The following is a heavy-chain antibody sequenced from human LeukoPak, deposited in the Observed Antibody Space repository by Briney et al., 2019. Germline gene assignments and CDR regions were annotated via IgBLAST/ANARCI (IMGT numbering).Heavy chain of an antibody. D-gene: IGHD3-3*01. CDR2: IRYDGSNK. CDR1: RFTFSSYG. V-gene: IGHV3-30*02. J-gene: IGHJ4*02. CDR3: AKATEDFWSGYYFDY. Sequence: GGSLRLSCAASRFTFSSYGMHWVRQAPGKGLEWVAFIRYDGSNKYYADSVKGRFTISRDNSKNTLYLQMNSLRAEDTAVYYCAKATEDFWSGYYFDYWGQGTLVTVSS.